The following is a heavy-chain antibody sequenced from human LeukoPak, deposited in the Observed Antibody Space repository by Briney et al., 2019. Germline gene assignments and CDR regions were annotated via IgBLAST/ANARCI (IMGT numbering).Heavy chain of an antibody. D-gene: IGHD3-22*01. CDR3: ARDWTVVAESLNSDAFDI. J-gene: IGHJ3*02. V-gene: IGHV4-4*07. Sequence: SETLSLTCTVSGGSISSYYWSWIRQPAGKGLEWIGRIYSSGTTNYNPSLKSRVTISVDTSKNQFSLKPRSVAAADTAVYYCARDWTVVAESLNSDAFDIWGQGTMVTVSS. CDR2: IYSSGTT. CDR1: GGSISSYY.